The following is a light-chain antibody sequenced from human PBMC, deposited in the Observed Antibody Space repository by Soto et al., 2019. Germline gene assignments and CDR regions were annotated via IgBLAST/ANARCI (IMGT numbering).Light chain of an antibody. J-gene: IGLJ1*01. Sequence: QSALTQPASVSGSPGQSITISCTGTSSDVGGYNYVSWYQQHPGKAPQLMIYEVSTRPSGVSNRFSGSKSGNTASLTISGLQAEDEADYYCISYTSSSIDDVFGTGTKLTVL. CDR3: ISYTSSSIDDV. V-gene: IGLV2-14*01. CDR1: SSDVGGYNY. CDR2: EVS.